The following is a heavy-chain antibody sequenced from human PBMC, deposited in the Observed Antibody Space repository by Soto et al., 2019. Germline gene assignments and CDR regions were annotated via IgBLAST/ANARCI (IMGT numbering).Heavy chain of an antibody. CDR3: ANDQPWFDP. J-gene: IGHJ5*02. CDR1: GFTFSSYG. Sequence: QVQLVESGGGVVQPGRSLRLSCAASGFTFSSYGMHWVRQAPGKGLERVAVISYDGSNKYYADSVKGRFTISRDNSKNTLYLQMNSLRAEDTAVYYCANDQPWFDPWGQGTLVTVSS. V-gene: IGHV3-30*18. CDR2: ISYDGSNK.